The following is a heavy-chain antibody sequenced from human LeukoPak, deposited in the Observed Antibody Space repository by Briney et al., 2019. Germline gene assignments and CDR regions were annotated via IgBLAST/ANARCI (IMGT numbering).Heavy chain of an antibody. V-gene: IGHV1-46*01. CDR1: GYTFTSYY. CDR2: INPSGGST. D-gene: IGHD3-16*02. J-gene: IGHJ4*02. Sequence: ASVKVSCKSSGYTFTSYYMHWVRQAPGQGLEWMGIINPSGGSTSYAQKFQGRVTMTRDMSTSTDYMELSSLRSEDTAVYYCARDSYPGGQDYWGQGTLVTVSS. CDR3: ARDSYPGGQDY.